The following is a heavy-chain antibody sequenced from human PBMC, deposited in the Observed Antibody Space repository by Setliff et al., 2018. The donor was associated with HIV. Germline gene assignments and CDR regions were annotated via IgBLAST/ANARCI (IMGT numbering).Heavy chain of an antibody. J-gene: IGHJ6*02. V-gene: IGHV4-59*01. Sequence: SETLSLTCSVSSDPISTPYYRSWIRQAPGKGLEWIGTMYFRGNARNSPSLKSRVTILVDTSKNQLSLNLTSVTAADTAVYYCARVETTVRGATYGLDVWGQGTTVTVSS. CDR2: MYFRGNA. D-gene: IGHD3-10*01. CDR1: SDPISTPYY. CDR3: ARVETTVRGATYGLDV.